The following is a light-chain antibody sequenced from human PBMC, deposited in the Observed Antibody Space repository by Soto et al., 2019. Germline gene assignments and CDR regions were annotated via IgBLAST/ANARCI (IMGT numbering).Light chain of an antibody. V-gene: IGLV2-11*01. Sequence: QSALTQPRSVSGSPGQSVTISCTGTSSDVGYYNYVSWYQQHPGKAPKLMIYDVSKWPSGVPDRFSGSKSGNTASLTISGLPAEDEADYYCCSYAGSYSHLGFGRGTKLNGL. CDR3: CSYAGSYSHLG. CDR2: DVS. CDR1: SSDVGYYNY. J-gene: IGLJ2*01.